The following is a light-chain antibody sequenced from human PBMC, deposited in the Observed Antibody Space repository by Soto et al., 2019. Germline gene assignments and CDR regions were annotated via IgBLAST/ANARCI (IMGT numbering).Light chain of an antibody. J-gene: IGLJ1*01. CDR2: EVS. CDR3: SSYTSNSTLYV. Sequence: QSVLTQPASVSGSPGQSITISCTGTSSDVGGYNYVSWYQQHPGKAPKVMIYEVSNRPSGVSNRFSGSKSGNTASLTISGLQAEDEADYYCSSYTSNSTLYVFGTRTKLTVL. V-gene: IGLV2-14*01. CDR1: SSDVGGYNY.